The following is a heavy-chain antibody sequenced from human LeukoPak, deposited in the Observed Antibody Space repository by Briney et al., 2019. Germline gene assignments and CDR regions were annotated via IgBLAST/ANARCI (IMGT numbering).Heavy chain of an antibody. CDR1: GFTFSSYG. CDR2: IWYDGSNK. CDR3: AREYYYGSGLENLDY. D-gene: IGHD3-10*01. Sequence: PGGSLRLSCAASGFTFSSYGMHWVRQAPGKGLEWVAVIWYDGSNKYYADSVKGRFTISRDNSKNTLYLQMNSLRAEDTAVYYCAREYYYGSGLENLDYWGQGTLVTVSS. V-gene: IGHV3-33*01. J-gene: IGHJ4*02.